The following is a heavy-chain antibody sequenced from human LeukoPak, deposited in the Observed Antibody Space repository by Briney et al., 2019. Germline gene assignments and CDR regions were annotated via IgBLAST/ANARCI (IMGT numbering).Heavy chain of an antibody. CDR3: ARVGYCSSTSCYRPLNYYYYMDV. V-gene: IGHV1-46*01. J-gene: IGHJ6*03. CDR2: INPSGGST. CDR1: GYTFTGYY. D-gene: IGHD2-2*01. Sequence: ASVKVSCKASGYTFTGYYMHWVRQAPGQGLEWMGIINPSGGSTSYAQKFQGRVTMTRDTSTSTVYMELSSLRSGDTAVYYCARVGYCSSTSCYRPLNYYYYMDVWDKGTTVTVSS.